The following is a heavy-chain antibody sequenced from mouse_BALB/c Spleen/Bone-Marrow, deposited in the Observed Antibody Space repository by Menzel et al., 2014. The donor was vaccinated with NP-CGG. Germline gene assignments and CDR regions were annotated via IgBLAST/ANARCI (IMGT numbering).Heavy chain of an antibody. CDR1: GFNIKDTY. V-gene: IGHV14-3*02. Sequence: EVQLQQSGAELVKPGASVKLSCTASGFNIKDTYMHWVKQRPEQGLEWIGRTDPASGNTKFDPKFQGKATIVSDTSSNTAYLQLSSLTSEDTAVYYCAAYYYVSSYGFAYWGQGTLVTVSA. J-gene: IGHJ3*01. CDR3: AAYYYVSSYGFAY. D-gene: IGHD1-1*01. CDR2: TDPASGNT.